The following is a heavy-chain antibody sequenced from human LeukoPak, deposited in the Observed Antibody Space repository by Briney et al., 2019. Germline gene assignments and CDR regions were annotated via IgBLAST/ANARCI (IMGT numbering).Heavy chain of an antibody. D-gene: IGHD2-2*02. CDR2: IYYSGST. CDR3: ARVIVVVPAAIGSPMYYFGY. CDR1: GGSISSGDYY. Sequence: PSQTLSLTCTVSGGSISSGDYYWSWIRQPPGKGLEWIGYIYYSGSTYYNPSLKSRVTISVDTSKNQFSLKLSSVTAADTAVYYCARVIVVVPAAIGSPMYYFGYWGQGTLVTVSS. V-gene: IGHV4-30-4*08. J-gene: IGHJ4*02.